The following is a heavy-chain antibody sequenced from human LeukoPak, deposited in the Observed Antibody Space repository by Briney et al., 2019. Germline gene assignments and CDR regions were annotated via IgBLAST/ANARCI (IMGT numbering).Heavy chain of an antibody. Sequence: PGGSLRLSCAASGFTVSSNYMNWVRQAPGKGLEWVSVIYSGNSAYYADSVKGRFTISRDSSKNTLYLQMNSLRAEDTAVYYCARESMDAFDLWGQGTMVTVSS. CDR2: IYSGNSA. CDR3: ARESMDAFDL. V-gene: IGHV3-66*01. J-gene: IGHJ3*01. CDR1: GFTVSSNY. D-gene: IGHD3/OR15-3a*01.